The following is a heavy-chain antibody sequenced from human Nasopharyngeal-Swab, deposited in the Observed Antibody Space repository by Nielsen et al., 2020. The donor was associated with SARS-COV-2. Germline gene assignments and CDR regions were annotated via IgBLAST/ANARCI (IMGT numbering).Heavy chain of an antibody. CDR2: IYYSGST. CDR3: ARHGTTVTRNYAFDI. D-gene: IGHD4-17*01. V-gene: IGHV4-39*01. J-gene: IGHJ3*02. Sequence: WIRQPPGKGLEWIGSIYYSGSTYYNPSLKGRVTISVDTSKNQFSLKLSSVTAADTAVYYCARHGTTVTRNYAFDIWGQGTTVTVSS.